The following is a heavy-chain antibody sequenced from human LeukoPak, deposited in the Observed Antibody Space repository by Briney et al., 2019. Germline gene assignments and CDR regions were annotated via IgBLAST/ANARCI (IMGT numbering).Heavy chain of an antibody. J-gene: IGHJ6*03. V-gene: IGHV1-69*05. CDR3: ARDDFHYMDV. D-gene: IGHD3/OR15-3a*01. CDR1: GGTFSSYA. CDR2: IIPIFGTA. Sequence: ASVKVSCKASGGTFSSYAISWVRQAPGQGLEWMGGIIPIFGTANYAQKFQGRVTITTDESTSTAYMGPSSLRSEDTAVYYCARDDFHYMDVWGKGTTVTVSS.